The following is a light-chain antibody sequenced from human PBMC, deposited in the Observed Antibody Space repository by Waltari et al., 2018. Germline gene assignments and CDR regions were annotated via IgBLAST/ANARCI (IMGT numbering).Light chain of an antibody. V-gene: IGKV3-11*01. CDR2: DAS. Sequence: EIVLTQSPATLSLSPGERATLSCRASQSVSSYLAWYQQKPGQAPRLLIDDASNRATGSPARFSGSGSGTDFTLTISSLEPEDFAVYYCQQRSNWPRGTFGQGTKLEIK. J-gene: IGKJ2*01. CDR1: QSVSSY. CDR3: QQRSNWPRGT.